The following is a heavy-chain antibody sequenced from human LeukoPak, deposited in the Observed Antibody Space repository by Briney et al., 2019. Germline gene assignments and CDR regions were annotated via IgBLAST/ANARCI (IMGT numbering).Heavy chain of an antibody. CDR3: ARPSGAAFDI. CDR2: LYYSGKT. Sequence: SETLSLTCTVSGASISTYYWSWLRQPPGKGLEWIGYLYYSGKTAYNPSLKSRVTISLGTSKNQFSLKMYSVTAADTAVYYCARPSGAAFDIWGQGTMVTVSS. V-gene: IGHV4-59*08. J-gene: IGHJ3*02. D-gene: IGHD3-10*01. CDR1: GASISTYY.